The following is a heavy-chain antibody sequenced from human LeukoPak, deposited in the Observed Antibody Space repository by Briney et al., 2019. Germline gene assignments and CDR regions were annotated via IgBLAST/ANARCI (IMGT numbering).Heavy chain of an antibody. CDR1: GGSISSYY. Sequence: SETLSLTCTVSGGSISSYYWSWIRQPPGKGLEWIGYIYYSGSTNYNPSLKSRVTISVDTSKNQFSLKLSSVTAADTAVYYCARVGGGGSHPGAFDICGQGTMVTVSS. D-gene: IGHD1-26*01. J-gene: IGHJ3*02. CDR2: IYYSGST. CDR3: ARVGGGGSHPGAFDI. V-gene: IGHV4-59*01.